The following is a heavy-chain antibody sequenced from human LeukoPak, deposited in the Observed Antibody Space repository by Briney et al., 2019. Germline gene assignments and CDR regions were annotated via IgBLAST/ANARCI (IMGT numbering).Heavy chain of an antibody. CDR1: GGSFSGYY. D-gene: IGHD3-10*01. V-gene: IGHV4-34*01. CDR2: INHSGST. J-gene: IGHJ6*02. Sequence: PSETLSLTCAVYGGSFSGYYWSWIRQPPGKGLEWIGEINHSGSTNYNPSLKSRVTISVDTSKNQFSLKLSSVTAADTAVYYCARGLRLWFLGSHYYYYGMDVWGQGTTVTVSS. CDR3: ARGLRLWFLGSHYYYYGMDV.